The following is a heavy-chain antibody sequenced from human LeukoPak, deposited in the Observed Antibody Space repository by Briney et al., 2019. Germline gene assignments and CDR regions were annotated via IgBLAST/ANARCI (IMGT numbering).Heavy chain of an antibody. CDR2: IIPRVRIT. V-gene: IGHV1-69*04. D-gene: IGHD4-11*01. J-gene: IGHJ6*02. CDR3: AIETTLKEYSNYGMDI. Sequence: SVKVSCKASGGTFGSYGISWVRQVPGQGLEWMGRIIPRVRITIYSPKLQGRVTITADKSTNTTYMELSSLRPEDTATYFCAIETTLKEYSNYGMDIWGQGTAVTVSS. CDR1: GGTFGSYG.